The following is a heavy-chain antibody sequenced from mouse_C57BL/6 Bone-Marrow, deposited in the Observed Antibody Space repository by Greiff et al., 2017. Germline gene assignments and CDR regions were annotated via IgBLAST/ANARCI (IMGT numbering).Heavy chain of an antibody. J-gene: IGHJ2*01. CDR3: TSYYGSSYPLDY. D-gene: IGHD1-1*01. Sequence: VQLQQSGAELVRPGASVTLSCKASGYTFTDYEMHWVKQTPVHGLEWIGAIDPETGGTAYNQKFKGKAILTADKSSSTAYMELRSLTSEDSAVYYCTSYYGSSYPLDYWGQGTTLTVSS. V-gene: IGHV1-15*01. CDR1: GYTFTDYE. CDR2: IDPETGGT.